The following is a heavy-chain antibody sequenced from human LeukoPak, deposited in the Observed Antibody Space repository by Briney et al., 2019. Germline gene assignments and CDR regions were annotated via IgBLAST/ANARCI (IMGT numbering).Heavy chain of an antibody. V-gene: IGHV6-1*01. Sequence: SQTLSLTCALSGDSVSSNSVTWSWIRQSPSRGLEWLGRTYYYRSEWYNNYAISVKSRIIITPDTSKNQFSLQLKFMTPEDTAVYYCARDQSWTTGFDVGGQGTIVTVSS. CDR3: ARDQSWTTGFDV. D-gene: IGHD2-8*02. J-gene: IGHJ3*01. CDR2: TYYYRSEWYN. CDR1: GDSVSSNSVT.